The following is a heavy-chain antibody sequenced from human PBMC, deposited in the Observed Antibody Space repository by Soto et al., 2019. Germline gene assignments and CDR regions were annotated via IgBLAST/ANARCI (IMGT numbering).Heavy chain of an antibody. V-gene: IGHV4-31*03. Sequence: TVSGGSISRGGDYWSWLRQHPGKGLEWIGYIYFSGTTYYNPSLKSRVTLSVDTSKKQFSLKLNSVTAADTAVYFCARFRSASSFDYWGQGTLVTVSS. J-gene: IGHJ4*02. D-gene: IGHD1-26*01. CDR3: ARFRSASSFDY. CDR2: IYFSGTT. CDR1: GGSISRGGDY.